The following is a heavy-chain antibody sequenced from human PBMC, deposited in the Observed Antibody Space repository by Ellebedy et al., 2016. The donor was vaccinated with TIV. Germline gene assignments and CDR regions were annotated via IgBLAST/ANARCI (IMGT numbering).Heavy chain of an antibody. CDR1: GFTFSRHW. J-gene: IGHJ4*01. D-gene: IGHD2-21*02. Sequence: PGGSLRLSCAASGFTFSRHWMHRIRQALGKGLVWLSRINGDGGFTSHADFVKGRFTISRDNAKNTLYLQMNSLKAEDTAMYYCSTLSDTGYWGHGTLVTVSS. CDR2: INGDGGFT. CDR3: STLSDTGY. V-gene: IGHV3-74*01.